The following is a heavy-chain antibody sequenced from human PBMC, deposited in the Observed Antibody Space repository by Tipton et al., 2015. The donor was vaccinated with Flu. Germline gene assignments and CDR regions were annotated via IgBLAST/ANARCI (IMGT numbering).Heavy chain of an antibody. V-gene: IGHV4-4*07. Sequence: TLSLTCTVSGGSMSSFYWTWIRQPAGKGLEWIGHMYVSGSTKYNPSLKSRVTMSVDTSKNQFTLKLSSVTAADTAVYYCARGSGSGTDVTFYFWGQGTLVTVSS. J-gene: IGHJ4*02. CDR3: ARGSGSGTDVTFYF. CDR2: MYVSGST. CDR1: GGSMSSFY. D-gene: IGHD3-10*01.